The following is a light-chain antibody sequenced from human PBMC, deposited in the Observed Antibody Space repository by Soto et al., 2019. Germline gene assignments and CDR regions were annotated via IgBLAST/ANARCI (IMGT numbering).Light chain of an antibody. CDR3: QQYNNWPPLT. CDR2: SAS. Sequence: EIVMTQSPAPLSMSPGERATLSCRASQSVSSNLAWYQQKPGQTPRLLIYSASTRATGIPARFSGSGSGTEFTLTIGGLQSEDFAVYYCQQYNNWPPLTFGGGTKVEIK. J-gene: IGKJ4*01. V-gene: IGKV3-15*01. CDR1: QSVSSN.